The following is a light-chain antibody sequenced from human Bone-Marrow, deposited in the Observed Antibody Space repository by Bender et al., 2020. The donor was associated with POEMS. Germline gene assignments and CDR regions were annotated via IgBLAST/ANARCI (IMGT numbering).Light chain of an antibody. CDR3: QSYDNSLGGWV. J-gene: IGLJ3*02. Sequence: QSALTQPRSVSGSPGQSVTISCTGSSSNTGSGYDINWYQHLPGTAPKLLIYGYNNRPSGVPDRFSGSKSGTSAFLAITGLQAEDEGDYYCQSYDNSLGGWVFGGGTKLTVL. CDR1: SSNTGSGYD. V-gene: IGLV1-40*01. CDR2: GYN.